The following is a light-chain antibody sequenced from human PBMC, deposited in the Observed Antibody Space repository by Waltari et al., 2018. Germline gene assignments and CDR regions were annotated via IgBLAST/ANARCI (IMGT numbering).Light chain of an antibody. CDR3: HQYYGAPLS. Sequence: DIVLTQSPDSLAVSLGERSTINCTSSQIIFDSPNNKSYVSWYQQKPGQTPKVLVYCASAREYGVPDRFSGSGSGTDFTLTINSLQAEDVAVYYCHQYYGAPLSFGGGTKVEIK. V-gene: IGKV4-1*01. J-gene: IGKJ4*02. CDR2: CAS. CDR1: QIIFDSPNNKSY.